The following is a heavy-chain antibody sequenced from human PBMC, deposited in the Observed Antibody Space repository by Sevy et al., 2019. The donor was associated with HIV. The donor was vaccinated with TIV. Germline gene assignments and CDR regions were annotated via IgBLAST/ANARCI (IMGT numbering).Heavy chain of an antibody. CDR1: GLTFSSHD. D-gene: IGHD6-25*01. CDR3: ARGQRLAPPWGFDL. Sequence: GGSLRLSCAASGLTFSSHDMHWVRQATGKGLEWISSIGTVGDTYYIGSVKGRFTISREDAKKSFYLQMNSLRDDDTAVYYCARGQRLAPPWGFDLWGRGTLVTVSS. CDR2: IGTVGDT. V-gene: IGHV3-13*01. J-gene: IGHJ2*01.